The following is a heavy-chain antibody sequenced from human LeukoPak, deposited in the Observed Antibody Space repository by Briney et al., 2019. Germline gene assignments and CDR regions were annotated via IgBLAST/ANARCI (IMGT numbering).Heavy chain of an antibody. J-gene: IGHJ5*02. Sequence: SETLSLTCTVSGGSITSSSYYWGWIRQPPGTGLEWIGSIYYSGSTYYNPSLKSRVTISLDTSKNQFSLKLSSVSAADTAVYYCARALVSLRARYKKEGNWFDPWGQGTLVTVSS. CDR3: ARALVSLRARYKKEGNWFDP. CDR2: IYYSGST. V-gene: IGHV4-39*07. D-gene: IGHD5-24*01. CDR1: GGSITSSSYY.